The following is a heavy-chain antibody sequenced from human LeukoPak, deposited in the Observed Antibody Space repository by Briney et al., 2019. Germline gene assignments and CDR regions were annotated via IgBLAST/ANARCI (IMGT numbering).Heavy chain of an antibody. CDR1: GGTFSSYA. Sequence: SVKVSCKASGGTFSSYAISWVRQAPGQGLEWMGRIIPILGIANYAQKFRGRVTITADKSTSTAYMELSSLRSEDTAVYYCARDWLYGSGSYSPGAPRWWGQGTLVTVSS. CDR2: IIPILGIA. D-gene: IGHD3-10*01. V-gene: IGHV1-69*04. J-gene: IGHJ4*02. CDR3: ARDWLYGSGSYSPGAPRW.